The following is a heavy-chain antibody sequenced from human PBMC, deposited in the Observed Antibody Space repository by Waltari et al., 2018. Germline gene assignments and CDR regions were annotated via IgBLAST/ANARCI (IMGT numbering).Heavy chain of an antibody. J-gene: IGHJ4*02. V-gene: IGHV3-48*03. D-gene: IGHD6-19*01. CDR3: AKGGWQGTYYFDY. CDR2: ISSSGSTI. Sequence: EVQLLESGGGLVQPGGSLRLSCAASGFTFSSYEMNWVRQAPGKWLEWVSYISSSGSTIYYADSVKGRFTISRDNAKNTLYLQMNSLRAEDTAVYYCAKGGWQGTYYFDYWGQGTLVTVSS. CDR1: GFTFSSYE.